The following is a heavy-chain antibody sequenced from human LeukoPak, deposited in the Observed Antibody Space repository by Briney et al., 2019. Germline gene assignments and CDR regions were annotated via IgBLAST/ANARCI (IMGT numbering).Heavy chain of an antibody. CDR2: IYWDDDK. CDR1: GFSLSTGGVG. CDR3: ARPYGYGSGSYYYVY. Sequence: SGPTLVNPTQTLTLTCTFSGFSLSTGGVGVGWIRQPPGKALEWLALIYWDDDKRYSPSLKSRLTITKDTSKNQVVLTMTNMDSVDTATYYCARPYGYGSGSYYYVYWGQGILVTVSS. D-gene: IGHD3-10*01. V-gene: IGHV2-5*02. J-gene: IGHJ4*02.